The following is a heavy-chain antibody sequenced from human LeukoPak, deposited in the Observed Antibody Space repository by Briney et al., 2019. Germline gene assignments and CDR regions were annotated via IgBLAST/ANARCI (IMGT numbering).Heavy chain of an antibody. D-gene: IGHD4-17*01. CDR3: ASTTVTTYESEY. V-gene: IGHV1-18*01. J-gene: IGHJ4*02. CDR2: ISAYNGNT. CDR1: GYTFTSYG. Sequence: ASVKVSCKASGYTFTSYGISWVRQAPGQGLEWMGWISAYNGNTNYAQKLQGRVTMTTDTSTSTAYMELRSLRSDDTAVYYCASTTVTTYESEYWGQGTLVTVSS.